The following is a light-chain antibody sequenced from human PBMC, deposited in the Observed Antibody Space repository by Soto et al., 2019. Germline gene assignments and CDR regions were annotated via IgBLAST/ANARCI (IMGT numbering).Light chain of an antibody. Sequence: IQMTHFSSSLSASVGESVTITCRASQSITTCLNWYRQKPGKAPKLLIYAASTLQSGVPSRFSGSGSGTDFTLTISSLQPEDFATYYCQQLERYPSTFGGGTKVDIK. CDR1: QSITTC. V-gene: IGKV1-39*01. J-gene: IGKJ4*01. CDR2: AAS. CDR3: QQLERYPST.